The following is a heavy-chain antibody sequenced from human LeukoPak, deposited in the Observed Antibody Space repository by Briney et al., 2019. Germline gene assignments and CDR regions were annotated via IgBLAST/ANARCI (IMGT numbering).Heavy chain of an antibody. CDR3: ARGRGYSYGYFEY. CDR2: IQQDGSDK. J-gene: IGHJ4*02. Sequence: GGSLRLSCAASGFSFSSYWMSWVRQAPGQGLELVANIQQDGSDKYYVDSVRGRFTMARDNAKKSLYLQMMSMRAEDTAVHYCARGRGYSYGYFEYWGQGTLVTVSS. CDR1: GFSFSSYW. D-gene: IGHD5-18*01. V-gene: IGHV3-7*04.